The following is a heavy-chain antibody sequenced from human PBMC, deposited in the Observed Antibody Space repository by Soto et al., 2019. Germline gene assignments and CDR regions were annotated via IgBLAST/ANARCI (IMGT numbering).Heavy chain of an antibody. CDR3: ARTAAQNYYVSSGYAFDI. J-gene: IGHJ3*02. V-gene: IGHV1-69*10. CDR2: IIPILGIA. CDR1: GGTFSSYA. Sequence: ASVKVSCKASGGTFSSYAISWVRQAPGQGLEWMGGIIPILGIANYAQKFQGRVTITADKSTSTAYMELSSLRSEDTAVYYCARTAAQNYYVSSGYAFDIWGQGTMVTVSS. D-gene: IGHD3-22*01.